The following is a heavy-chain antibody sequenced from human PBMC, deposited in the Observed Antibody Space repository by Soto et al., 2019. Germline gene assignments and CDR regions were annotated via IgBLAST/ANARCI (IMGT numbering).Heavy chain of an antibody. CDR1: GDSLRGQS. J-gene: IGHJ6*02. CDR3: AREDSYGWSGESLDV. V-gene: IGHV4-34*01. CDR2: LDQSGGT. Sequence: QVQLQQWGAGLLKASETLSLTCAVVGDSLRGQSWNWIRQSPGKGLEWIGELDQSGGTNYNPSLKSRAIISDDTYKNQFSLTLTSGTAADTAVYYCAREDSYGWSGESLDVWGQGTTVTVSS. D-gene: IGHD6-19*01.